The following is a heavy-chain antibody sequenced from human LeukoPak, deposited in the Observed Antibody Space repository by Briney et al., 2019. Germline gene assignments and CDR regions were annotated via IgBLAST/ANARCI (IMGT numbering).Heavy chain of an antibody. J-gene: IGHJ4*02. Sequence: PSETLSLTCTVSGGSISSYCWSWIRQPPGKGLEWVGYIYYSGSTNYNPSLKSRVTISVDTSKNQFSLKLSSVTAADTAVYYCATYGDYSDYYFDYWGQGTLVTVSS. CDR2: IYYSGST. CDR3: ATYGDYSDYYFDY. CDR1: GGSISSYC. D-gene: IGHD4-17*01. V-gene: IGHV4-59*01.